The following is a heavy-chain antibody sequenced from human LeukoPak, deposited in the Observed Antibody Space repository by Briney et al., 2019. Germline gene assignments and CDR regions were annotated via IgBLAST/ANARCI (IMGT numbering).Heavy chain of an antibody. D-gene: IGHD3-10*01. J-gene: IGHJ4*02. V-gene: IGHV4-34*01. CDR3: ARGRRYYYGSGSYFRFDY. CDR1: GGSFSGYY. Sequence: AETLSLTCAVYGGSFSGYYWSWIRQPPGKGLEWIGEINHSGSTNYNPSLKSRVTISVDTSKNQFSLKLSSVTAADTAVYYCARGRRYYYGSGSYFRFDYWGQGTLVTVSS. CDR2: INHSGST.